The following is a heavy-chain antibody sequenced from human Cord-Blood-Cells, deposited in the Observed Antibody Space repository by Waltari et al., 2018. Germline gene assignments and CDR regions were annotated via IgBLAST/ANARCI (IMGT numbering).Heavy chain of an antibody. V-gene: IGHV4-39*07. CDR1: GGSIRSSSYY. CDR3: ARLDAFWGSMLLTGWYFDL. Sequence: QLQLQESGPGLVKPSETLSLTCTVSGGSIRSSSYYWGWIRQPPGKGLEWIGSIYYSGSTYYNPSLKSRVTISVDTSKNQFSLKLSSVTAADTAVYYCARLDAFWGSMLLTGWYFDLWGRGTLVTVSS. CDR2: IYYSGST. D-gene: IGHD3-10*02. J-gene: IGHJ2*01.